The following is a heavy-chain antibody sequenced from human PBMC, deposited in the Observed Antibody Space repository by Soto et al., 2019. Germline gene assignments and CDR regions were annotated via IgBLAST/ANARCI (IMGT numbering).Heavy chain of an antibody. CDR1: GGSFSGYY. J-gene: IGHJ4*02. CDR2: INHSGST. CDR3: ARGRVTMVRGVIKGTSRKGYFDY. D-gene: IGHD3-10*01. V-gene: IGHV4-34*01. Sequence: QVQLQQWGAGLLKPSETLSLTCAVYGGSFSGYYWSWIRQPPGKGLEWIGEINHSGSTNYNPSLKSRVTISVDTSKNQFSLKLSSVTAADTAVYYCARGRVTMVRGVIKGTSRKGYFDYWGQGTLVTVSS.